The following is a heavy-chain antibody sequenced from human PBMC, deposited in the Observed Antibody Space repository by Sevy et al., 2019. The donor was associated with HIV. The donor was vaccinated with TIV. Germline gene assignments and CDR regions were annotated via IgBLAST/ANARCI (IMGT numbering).Heavy chain of an antibody. CDR2: IYRGDST. CDR1: GFTVSNSY. J-gene: IGHJ3*02. V-gene: IGHV3-53*01. CDR3: ARLNVYYFDSSGYYTTGNAFDI. Sequence: GGSLRLSCAASGFTVSNSYMSWVRHSPGKGLQWVSIIYRGDSTNYADPVKGRFTISRDNSKNTLYLEMNNLRDEDTAVYYCARLNVYYFDSSGYYTTGNAFDIWGQGTLVTVSS. D-gene: IGHD3-22*01.